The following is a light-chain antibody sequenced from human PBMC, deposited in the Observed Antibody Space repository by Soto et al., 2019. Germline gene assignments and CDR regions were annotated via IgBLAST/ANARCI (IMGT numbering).Light chain of an antibody. J-gene: IGKJ5*01. Sequence: AIQLTQSPSSLSASVGDRVTITCRASQGISSALAWYQQKPGKAPKLLIYDASSLESGLPSRFSGSGSGTDFTLTISSLQPEDFATYYCQQFNSYPITCGRGTRLEIK. CDR2: DAS. CDR3: QQFNSYPIT. CDR1: QGISSA. V-gene: IGKV1-13*02.